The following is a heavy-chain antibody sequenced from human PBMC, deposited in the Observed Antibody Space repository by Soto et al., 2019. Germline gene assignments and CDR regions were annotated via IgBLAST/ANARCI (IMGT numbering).Heavy chain of an antibody. J-gene: IGHJ4*02. D-gene: IGHD3-10*01. CDR1: GFTFSSYS. CDR3: ARITMVRGIDY. Sequence: EVQLVESGGGLVKPGGSLRLSCAASGFTFSSYSMNWVRQAPGKGLEWVSSISSSSSYIYYADSVKGRFTISRDNAKNSLYLQTNSLRAEDTAVYYCARITMVRGIDYWGQGTLVTVSS. V-gene: IGHV3-21*01. CDR2: ISSSSSYI.